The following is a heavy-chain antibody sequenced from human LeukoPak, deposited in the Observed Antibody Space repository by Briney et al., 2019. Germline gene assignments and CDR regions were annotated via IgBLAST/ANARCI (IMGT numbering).Heavy chain of an antibody. D-gene: IGHD3-10*01. CDR3: ARGGVTMVQGVSFPYYYYGMDV. CDR1: GYTFTSYD. Sequence: ASVKVSCRASGYTFTSYDINWVRQATGQGLEWMGWMNPNSGNTGYAQKFQGRVTMTRNTSISTAYMELSSLRSEDTAVYYCARGGVTMVQGVSFPYYYYGMDVWGQGTTVTVSS. CDR2: MNPNSGNT. J-gene: IGHJ6*02. V-gene: IGHV1-8*01.